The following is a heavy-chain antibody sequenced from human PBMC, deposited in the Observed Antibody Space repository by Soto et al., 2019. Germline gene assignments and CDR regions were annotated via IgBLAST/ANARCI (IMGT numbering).Heavy chain of an antibody. J-gene: IGHJ4*02. Sequence: GGSLRLSCAASGFTFSDHCMSWIRQAPGKGLEWIGYSSNSGSFTRYADSVKGRFSISRDNAKNSLYLQINSLRGDDTAIYYCVRSGDNYNLLDYWGQGTPVTVSS. CDR3: VRSGDNYNLLDY. D-gene: IGHD1-1*01. CDR1: GFTFSDHC. CDR2: SSNSGSFT. V-gene: IGHV3-11*06.